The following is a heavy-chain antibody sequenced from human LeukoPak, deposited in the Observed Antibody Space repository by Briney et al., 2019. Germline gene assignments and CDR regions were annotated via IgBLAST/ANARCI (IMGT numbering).Heavy chain of an antibody. CDR2: IYSSGST. D-gene: IGHD2-15*01. CDR3: ARVLSGGGYYYNYMDV. Sequence: SETLSLTCTVSGGSISSYYWIWIRQPAGKGLEWIGRIYSSGSTDYNPSLKSRVTMSIDTSKNQLSLKLSSVTAADTAVYYCARVLSGGGYYYNYMDVWGKGTTVTVSS. J-gene: IGHJ6*03. V-gene: IGHV4-4*07. CDR1: GGSISSYY.